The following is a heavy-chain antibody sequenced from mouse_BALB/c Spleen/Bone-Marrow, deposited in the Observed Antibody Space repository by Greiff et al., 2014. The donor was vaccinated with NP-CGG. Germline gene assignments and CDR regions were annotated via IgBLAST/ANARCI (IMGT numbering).Heavy chain of an antibody. CDR1: GYTFTDYN. Sequence: VQLQQSGPELVKPGASVKISCKASGYTFTDYNLHWVKQSHRKSLEWVGFIYPYNGVIAFNQKFKSKATLTVDISSSTAYMELRSLTSEDSAVYYCAREPNSYWCFDVWGAGTTVTVSS. D-gene: IGHD4-1*01. CDR2: IYPYNGVI. J-gene: IGHJ1*01. CDR3: AREPNSYWCFDV. V-gene: IGHV1S29*02.